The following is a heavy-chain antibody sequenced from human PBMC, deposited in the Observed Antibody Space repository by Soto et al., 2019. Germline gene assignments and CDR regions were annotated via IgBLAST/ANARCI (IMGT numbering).Heavy chain of an antibody. V-gene: IGHV3-53*01. CDR2: IYSGGST. CDR1: GFTVSSNY. Sequence: GGSLRLSCAASGFTVSSNYMSWVRQAPGKGLEWVSVIYSGGSTYYADSVKGRFTISRDNSKNTLYLQMNSLRAEDTAVYYCARDPAAVAGPGGLGYWGQGTLVTVSS. D-gene: IGHD6-19*01. J-gene: IGHJ4*02. CDR3: ARDPAAVAGPGGLGY.